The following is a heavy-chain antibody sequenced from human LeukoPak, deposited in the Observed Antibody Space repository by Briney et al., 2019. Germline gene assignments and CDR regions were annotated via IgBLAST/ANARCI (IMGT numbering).Heavy chain of an antibody. V-gene: IGHV4-39*01. CDR2: IYYSGST. D-gene: IGHD6-13*01. CDR1: GGSISSYY. Sequence: PSETLSLTCTVSGGSISSYYWGWIRQPPGKGLEWIGSIYYSGSTYYNPSLKSRVTISVDTSKNQFSLKLSSVTAADTAVYYCARLATEYSSSWYVDYWGQGTLVTVSS. J-gene: IGHJ4*02. CDR3: ARLATEYSSSWYVDY.